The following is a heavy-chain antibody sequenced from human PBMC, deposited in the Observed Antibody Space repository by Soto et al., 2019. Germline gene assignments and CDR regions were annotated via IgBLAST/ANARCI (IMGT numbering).Heavy chain of an antibody. J-gene: IGHJ4*02. V-gene: IGHV1-46*04. CDR3: ARRRCTGGSCYVDY. CDR2: INPGRGST. Sequence: QVQLVQSGAEVKKPGASVKVSCKASGYTFTSYYVHWVRQAPGHGLECRAIINPGRGSTTHAQKVQGRVTRTRDTAAYTVYMELSSLTSDDTAVYYCARRRCTGGSCYVDYWGQGTLVTVSS. D-gene: IGHD2-15*01. CDR1: GYTFTSYY.